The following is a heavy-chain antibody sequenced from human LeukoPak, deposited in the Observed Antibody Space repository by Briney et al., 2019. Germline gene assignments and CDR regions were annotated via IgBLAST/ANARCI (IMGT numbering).Heavy chain of an antibody. CDR2: ISAYNGNT. D-gene: IGHD3-9*01. V-gene: IGHV1-18*01. CDR3: AKGAGFTIADGFDY. Sequence: GASVKVSCKASGYTFTSYGISWVRQAPGQGLEWMGWISAYNGNTNYAQKLQGRVTMTTDTSTSTAYMELRSLRSDDTAVYYCAKGAGFTIADGFDYWGQGTLVTVSS. J-gene: IGHJ4*02. CDR1: GYTFTSYG.